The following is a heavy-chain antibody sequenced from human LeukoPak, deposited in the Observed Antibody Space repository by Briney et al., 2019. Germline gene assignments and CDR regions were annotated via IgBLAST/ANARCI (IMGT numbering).Heavy chain of an antibody. D-gene: IGHD6-13*01. CDR1: GFTFSSYG. Sequence: GGSLRLSCAASGFTFSSYGMHWVRQAPGKGLEWVAFIRYDGSNKYYADSVKGRFTISRDNSKNTLYLQMGSLRAEDMAVYYCARDKHSSSWYGGWFDPWGQGTLVTVSS. V-gene: IGHV3-30*02. CDR3: ARDKHSSSWYGGWFDP. CDR2: IRYDGSNK. J-gene: IGHJ5*02.